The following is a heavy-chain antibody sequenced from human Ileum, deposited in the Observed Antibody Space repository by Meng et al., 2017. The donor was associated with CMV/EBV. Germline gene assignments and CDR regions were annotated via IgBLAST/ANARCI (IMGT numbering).Heavy chain of an antibody. CDR1: GASISGSSCF. Sequence: GSLRLSCTVSGASISGSSCFWGWIRQPPGKGLEWIGSIYYSGSTYYNPSLKSRATVSVDTSKNQFSLKLSSVTAADTAVYYCANIVSATTSDDFDHWGQGTLVTVSS. D-gene: IGHD2-2*01. J-gene: IGHJ4*02. CDR2: IYYSGST. CDR3: ANIVSATTSDDFDH. V-gene: IGHV4-39*01.